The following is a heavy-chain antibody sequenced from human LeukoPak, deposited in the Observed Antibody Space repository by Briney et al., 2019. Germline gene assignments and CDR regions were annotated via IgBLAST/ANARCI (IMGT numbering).Heavy chain of an antibody. CDR3: ARHSLELAVAESP. Sequence: SETLSLTCAVYGGSFSGYYWSWIRQPPGKGLEWIGEINHSGSTNYNPSLKSRVTISVDTSKNQFSLKLSSVTAADTAVYYCARHSLELAVAESPWGQGTLVTVSS. V-gene: IGHV4-34*01. D-gene: IGHD6-19*01. CDR2: INHSGST. CDR1: GGSFSGYY. J-gene: IGHJ5*02.